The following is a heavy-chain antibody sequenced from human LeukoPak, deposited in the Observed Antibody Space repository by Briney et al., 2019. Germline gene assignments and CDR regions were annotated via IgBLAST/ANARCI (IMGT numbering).Heavy chain of an antibody. CDR3: ARDVSLHDAFDI. J-gene: IGHJ3*02. D-gene: IGHD3-16*02. CDR2: INSDGSST. V-gene: IGHV3-74*01. Sequence: GGSLRLSCAASGFTFSSYWMHWVRQAPGKGLVWVSRINSDGSSTSYADSVKGRFTISRDNATNTLYLQMNSLRAEDTAVYYCARDVSLHDAFDIWGQGTMVTVSS. CDR1: GFTFSSYW.